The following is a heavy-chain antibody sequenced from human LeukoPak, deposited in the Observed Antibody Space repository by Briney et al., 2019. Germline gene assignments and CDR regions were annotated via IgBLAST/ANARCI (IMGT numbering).Heavy chain of an antibody. CDR1: GYTCTSYG. Sequence: ASVKVSCKASGYTCTSYGISWVRQAPGQGLEWMGWISAYNGNTNYAQKLQGRVTMTRDTSTSTVYMELSSLRSEDTAVYYCARVRYAEPYFDYWGQGTLVTVSS. CDR3: ARVRYAEPYFDY. J-gene: IGHJ4*02. D-gene: IGHD2-8*01. V-gene: IGHV1-18*01. CDR2: ISAYNGNT.